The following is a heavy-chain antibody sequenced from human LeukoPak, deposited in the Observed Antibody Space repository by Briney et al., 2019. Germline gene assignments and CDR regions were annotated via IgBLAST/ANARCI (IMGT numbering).Heavy chain of an antibody. Sequence: VASVKVSCKASGYTFTSYAISWVRQAPGQGLEWMGGIIPIFGTANYAQKFQGRVTITADESTSTAYMELSSLRSEDTAVYYCARGSVGGAFDIWGQGTMVTVSS. CDR2: IIPIFGTA. V-gene: IGHV1-69*13. J-gene: IGHJ3*02. CDR1: GYTFTSYA. D-gene: IGHD1-26*01. CDR3: ARGSVGGAFDI.